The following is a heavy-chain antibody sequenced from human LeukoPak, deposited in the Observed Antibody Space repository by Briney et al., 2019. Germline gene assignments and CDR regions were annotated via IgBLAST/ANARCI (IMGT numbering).Heavy chain of an antibody. Sequence: SETLSLTCTVSGGSISSGSYYWSWIRQPAGKGLEWIGRIYTSGSTNYNPSLKSRVTISVDTSKNQFSLKLSSVTAADTAVYYCASGSQWMSDYGAPYYFDYWGQGTLVTVSS. J-gene: IGHJ4*02. CDR1: GGSISSGSYY. CDR2: IYTSGST. CDR3: ASGSQWMSDYGAPYYFDY. D-gene: IGHD4-17*01. V-gene: IGHV4-61*02.